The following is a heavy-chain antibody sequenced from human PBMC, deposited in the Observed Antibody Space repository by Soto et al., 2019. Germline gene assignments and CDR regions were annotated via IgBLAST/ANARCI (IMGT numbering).Heavy chain of an antibody. V-gene: IGHV4-34*01. CDR1: GGSFSGYY. J-gene: IGHJ4*02. D-gene: IGHD3-22*01. Sequence: SETLSLTCADYGGSFSGYYCSWIRQPPGTGLEWIGEINHSGSTTYNPSLKSRATISVDTSKNQFSLQLNYVTATPTAVSYWARGWAAGFSDSSGYYLYYFDYWGQGTRVTVSS. CDR2: INHSGST. CDR3: ARGWAAGFSDSSGYYLYYFDY.